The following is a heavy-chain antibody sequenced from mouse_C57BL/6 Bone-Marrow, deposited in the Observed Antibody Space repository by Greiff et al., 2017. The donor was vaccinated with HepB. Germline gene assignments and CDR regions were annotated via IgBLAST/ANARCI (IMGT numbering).Heavy chain of an antibody. CDR3: ARRGLTGTWFAY. J-gene: IGHJ3*01. D-gene: IGHD4-1*01. Sequence: VQLQQPGAELVMPGASVKLSCKASGYTFTSYWMHWVKLRPGQGLEWIGEIDPSDSYTNYNQKFKGKSTLTVDKSSSTAYMQLSSLTSEDSAVYYCARRGLTGTWFAYWGQGTLVTVSA. CDR1: GYTFTSYW. CDR2: IDPSDSYT. V-gene: IGHV1-69*01.